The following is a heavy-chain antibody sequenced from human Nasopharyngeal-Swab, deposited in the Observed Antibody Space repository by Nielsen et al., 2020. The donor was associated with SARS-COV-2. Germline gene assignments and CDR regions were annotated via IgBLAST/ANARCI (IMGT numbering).Heavy chain of an antibody. D-gene: IGHD6-13*01. J-gene: IGHJ4*02. CDR2: IDPSDSYT. V-gene: IGHV5-10-1*01. CDR3: ARLGAAAGIDY. Sequence: VRQMPGKGLEWIGRIDPSDSYTNYSPSFQGHVTISADKSISTAYLQWSSLKASDTAMYYCARLGAAAGIDYWGQGTLVTVSS.